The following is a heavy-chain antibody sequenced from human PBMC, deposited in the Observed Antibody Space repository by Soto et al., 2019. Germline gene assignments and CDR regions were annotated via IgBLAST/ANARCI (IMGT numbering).Heavy chain of an antibody. CDR2: FRESGGNT. D-gene: IGHD3-16*01. CDR3: AKNSHLGIISPTHAY. CDR1: GFTFSSSA. J-gene: IGHJ4*02. Sequence: VHLSESGGGLVQPGGSLRLSCAASGFTFSSSAMSWVRQAPGKGLEWVATFRESGGNTHYADSVKGRFTISRDAPKNMLNLQLNSLRAEDTAIYYRAKNSHLGIISPTHAYWGQGTRVTFSS. V-gene: IGHV3-23*01.